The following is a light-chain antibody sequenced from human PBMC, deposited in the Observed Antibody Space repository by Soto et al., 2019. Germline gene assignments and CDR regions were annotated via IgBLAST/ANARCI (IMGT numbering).Light chain of an antibody. CDR2: DVT. Sequence: QSALTQPASASGSPGQSITISCTGTSSVVGTYNLVSWYQQHPGNVPKLIIFDVTKRPSGVSNRFSGSKSGNTASLTISGLQAEDEADYYCSSYTSSSTYVFGTGTKSPS. J-gene: IGLJ1*01. V-gene: IGLV2-14*02. CDR3: SSYTSSSTYV. CDR1: SSVVGTYNL.